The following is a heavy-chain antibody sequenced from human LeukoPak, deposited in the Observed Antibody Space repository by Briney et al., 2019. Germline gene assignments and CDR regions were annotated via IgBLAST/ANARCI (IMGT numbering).Heavy chain of an antibody. CDR1: GFTFRTSW. V-gene: IGHV3-74*01. CDR3: VRGGYDSSGTYIATFDF. CDR2: INTDGSNT. D-gene: IGHD3-22*01. Sequence: GGSLRLSXAASGFTFRTSWMFWVRQAPGKGLVWVSRINTDGSNTVNSDSVKGRFTISRDNAKNTLYLQMTSLRAEDTAVYYCVRGGYDSSGTYIATFDFWGQGTLVTVSS. J-gene: IGHJ5*01.